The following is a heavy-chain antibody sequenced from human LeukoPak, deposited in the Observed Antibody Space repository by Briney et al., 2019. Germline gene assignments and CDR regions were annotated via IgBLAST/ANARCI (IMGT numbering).Heavy chain of an antibody. CDR3: ARGGGMVVTEEYFQH. CDR1: GGTFSSYA. V-gene: IGHV1-69*13. D-gene: IGHD2-21*02. J-gene: IGHJ1*01. Sequence: SVTVSFTASGGTFSSYAISWVRQAPGQGLEWMGGIIPIFGAANYAQKFQGRVTITADESTSTAYMELSSLRSEDTAVYYCARGGGMVVTEEYFQHWGQGTLVTVSS. CDR2: IIPIFGAA.